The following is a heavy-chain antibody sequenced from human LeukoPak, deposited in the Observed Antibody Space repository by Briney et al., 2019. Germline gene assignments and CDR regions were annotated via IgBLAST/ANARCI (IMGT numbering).Heavy chain of an antibody. CDR1: GGSISSGGYY. CDR2: IYYSGST. CDR3: ARDRRHAFDI. J-gene: IGHJ3*02. V-gene: IGHV4-31*03. Sequence: SETLSLTCTVSGGSISSGGYYWSWIRQHPGEGLEWIGYIYYSGSTYYNPSLKSRVTISVDTSKNQFSLKLSSVTAADTAVYYCARDRRHAFDIWGQGTMVTVSS.